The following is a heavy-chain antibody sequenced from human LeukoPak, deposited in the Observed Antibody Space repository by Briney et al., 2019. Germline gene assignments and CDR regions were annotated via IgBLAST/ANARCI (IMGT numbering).Heavy chain of an antibody. D-gene: IGHD3-16*01. CDR3: ARARGGGLTPVDY. J-gene: IGHJ4*02. CDR2: IYPCDSHT. Sequence: GESLQISCQGSGSTFTSYWIGWVRQLPGKGLEWMGIIYPCDSHTRYSPSFQGKVTISADKSISTDYLQWSSLKASDTAMYYCARARGGGLTPVDYWGQGTLVTVSS. CDR1: GSTFTSYW. V-gene: IGHV5-51*01.